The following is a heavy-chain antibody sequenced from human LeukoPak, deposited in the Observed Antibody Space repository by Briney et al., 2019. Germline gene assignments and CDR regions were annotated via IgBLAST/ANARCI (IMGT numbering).Heavy chain of an antibody. D-gene: IGHD4-17*01. CDR2: ISGRGGST. J-gene: IGHJ4*02. Sequence: GGSLRLSCGASGFTFNSYAMNWVRQAPGKGLEWVSAISGRGGSTYYADSAKGRFTISRDNSKNTLYLQMNSLRAEDTAVYYCAKDMHGDYPDYFDYWGQGTLVTVSS. CDR3: AKDMHGDYPDYFDY. CDR1: GFTFNSYA. V-gene: IGHV3-23*01.